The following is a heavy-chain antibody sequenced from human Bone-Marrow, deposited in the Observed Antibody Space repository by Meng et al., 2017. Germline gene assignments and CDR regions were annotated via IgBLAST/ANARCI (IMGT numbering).Heavy chain of an antibody. J-gene: IGHJ5*02. CDR1: GFAFGSYA. D-gene: IGHD3-22*01. V-gene: IGHV3-23*01. CDR2: ISGSGSNT. CDR3: AKGNSFYSDSSGYYPDWLDP. Sequence: GESLKISCAASGFAFGSYAMSWVRQAPGQGLEWVSDISGSGSNTYYSFPVRGRFTISRDNSKNTLYLQLNSLTADDTALYYCAKGNSFYSDSSGYYPDWLDPWGQGTLVTVSS.